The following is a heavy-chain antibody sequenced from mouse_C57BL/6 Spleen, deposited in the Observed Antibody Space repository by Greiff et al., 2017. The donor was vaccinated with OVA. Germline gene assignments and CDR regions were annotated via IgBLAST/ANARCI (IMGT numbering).Heavy chain of an antibody. Sequence: QVQLKQSGPGLVAPSQSLSITCTVSGFSLTSYGVDWVRQSPGKGLEWLGVIWGVGSTNYNSALKSRLSISKDNSKSQVFLKMNSLQTDDTAMYYCARSDLLWPTGARFAYWGQGTLVTVSA. J-gene: IGHJ3*01. D-gene: IGHD2-1*01. CDR1: GFSLTSYG. CDR3: ARSDLLWPTGARFAY. CDR2: IWGVGST. V-gene: IGHV2-6*01.